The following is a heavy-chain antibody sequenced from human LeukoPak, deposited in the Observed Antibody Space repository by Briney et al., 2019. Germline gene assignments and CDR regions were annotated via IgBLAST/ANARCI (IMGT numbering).Heavy chain of an antibody. CDR2: MYSGGST. CDR1: GFIFSKYS. J-gene: IGHJ4*02. Sequence: SGGSLRLSCAASGFIFSKYSLNWVRQAPGKGLEWVSVMYSGGSTYYADSVKGRFTISRHNSKNTLYLQMNSLRAEDTAVYYCARGGGDTYYFDYWGQGTLVTVSS. V-gene: IGHV3-53*04. CDR3: ARGGGDTYYFDY. D-gene: IGHD2-21*02.